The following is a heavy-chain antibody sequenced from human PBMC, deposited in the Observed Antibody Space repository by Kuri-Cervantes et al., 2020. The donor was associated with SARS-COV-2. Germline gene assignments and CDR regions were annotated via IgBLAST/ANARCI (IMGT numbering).Heavy chain of an antibody. Sequence: ASVKVSCKVSGYSFTSYAMKWARQAPGQGLEWLGWIGTNTGNPTYAQGFTGRFVFSLDTSASTAYLQISALKAEDTAVYYFARDGYVHCGSVSCFDYWGQGTLVTVSS. CDR2: IGTNTGNP. D-gene: IGHD2-2*01. CDR1: GYSFTSYA. CDR3: ARDGYVHCGSVSCFDY. J-gene: IGHJ4*02. V-gene: IGHV7-4-1*02.